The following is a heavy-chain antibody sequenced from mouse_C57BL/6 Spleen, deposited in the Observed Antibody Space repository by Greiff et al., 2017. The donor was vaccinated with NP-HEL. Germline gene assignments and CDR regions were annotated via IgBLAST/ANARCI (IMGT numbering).Heavy chain of an antibody. CDR3: ARDDGNYAYWYFDV. CDR1: GYSITSGYY. CDR2: ISYDGSN. V-gene: IGHV3-6*01. J-gene: IGHJ1*03. D-gene: IGHD2-1*01. Sequence: EVQLQESGPGLVKPSQSLSLTCSVTGYSITSGYYWNWIRQFPGNKREWMGYISYDGSNNYNPSLKNRISITRDTSKNQFFLKLNSVTTEDTATYYCARDDGNYAYWYFDVWGTGTTVTVSS.